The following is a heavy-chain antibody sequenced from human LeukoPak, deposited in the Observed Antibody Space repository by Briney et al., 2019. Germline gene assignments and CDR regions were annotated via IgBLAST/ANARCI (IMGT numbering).Heavy chain of an antibody. CDR2: ISGSGGST. J-gene: IGHJ6*03. CDR1: GFTFSSYG. V-gene: IGHV3-23*01. CDR3: AKLLSGGSYFYYYYYMDV. Sequence: GGSLRLSCAASGFTFSSYGMSWVRQAPGKGLEWVSAISGSGGSTYYADSVKGRFTTSRDNSKNTLYLQMNSLRAEDTAVYYCAKLLSGGSYFYYYYYMDVWGKGTTVTISS. D-gene: IGHD1-26*01.